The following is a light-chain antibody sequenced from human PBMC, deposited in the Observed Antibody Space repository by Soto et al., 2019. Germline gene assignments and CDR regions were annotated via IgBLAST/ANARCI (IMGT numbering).Light chain of an antibody. J-gene: IGLJ1*01. V-gene: IGLV1-40*01. CDR1: SSSIGAGYD. Sequence: QAVLTQPPSVSGAPGQRVTISCTGSSSSIGAGYDVHWYHQLPGAAPKLLVSGNNNRPSGVPDRFSASKSGTSASLAIIGLQTEDEAQYYCQSYDSRLTAYVFGTGTKVTVL. CDR2: GNN. CDR3: QSYDSRLTAYV.